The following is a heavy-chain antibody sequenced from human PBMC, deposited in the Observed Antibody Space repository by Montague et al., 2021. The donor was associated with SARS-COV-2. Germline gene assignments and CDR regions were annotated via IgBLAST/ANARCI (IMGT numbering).Heavy chain of an antibody. CDR3: ARQNTYYYGSGSYLGWFDP. D-gene: IGHD3-10*01. V-gene: IGHV4-34*01. Sequence: SETLSLTCAVYGGSFSGYYWTWIRQSPGKGLEWIAEINHSGTTNYNFNPSLRSRVTISVDTSKSQFSLKLSSVTAADTGVYYCARQNTYYYGSGSYLGWFDPWGQGTLVTVSS. CDR1: GGSFSGYY. J-gene: IGHJ5*02. CDR2: INHSGTT.